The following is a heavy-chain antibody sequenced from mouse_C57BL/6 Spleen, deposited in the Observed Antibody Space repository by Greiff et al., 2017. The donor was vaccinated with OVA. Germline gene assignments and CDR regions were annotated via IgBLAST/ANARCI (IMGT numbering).Heavy chain of an antibody. Sequence: VQLQQSGAELVRPGASVKLSCTASGFNIKDDYMHWVKQRPEQGLEWIGWIDPENGDTEYASKFQGKATITADTSSNTAYLQLSSLTSEDSAVYYCALITTVVATDAMDYWGQGTSVTVSS. CDR1: GFNIKDDY. V-gene: IGHV14-4*01. D-gene: IGHD1-1*01. CDR2: IDPENGDT. CDR3: ALITTVVATDAMDY. J-gene: IGHJ4*01.